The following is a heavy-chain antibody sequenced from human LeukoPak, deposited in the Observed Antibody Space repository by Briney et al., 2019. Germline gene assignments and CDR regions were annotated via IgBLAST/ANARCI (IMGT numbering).Heavy chain of an antibody. V-gene: IGHV4-31*03. CDR3: ARDPYDFWSGGTGIDP. CDR2: IYYSGST. CDR1: GGSIGSGGYY. D-gene: IGHD3-3*01. Sequence: PSETLSLTCTVSGGSIGSGGYYWSWIRQHPGKGLEWIGYIYYSGSTYYNPSLKSRVTISVDTSKNQFSLKLSSVTAADTAVYYCARDPYDFWSGGTGIDPWGQGTLVTVSS. J-gene: IGHJ5*02.